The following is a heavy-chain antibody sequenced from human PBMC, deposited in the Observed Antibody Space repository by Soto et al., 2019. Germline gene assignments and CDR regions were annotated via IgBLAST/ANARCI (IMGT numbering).Heavy chain of an antibody. CDR2: INQDGSEK. Sequence: EVQLVESGGGLVQPGGSLRISCAVSGFTFSSYWMSWVRQAPGKGLEWVANINQDGSEKYYVDSVKGRFTISRDTAKDSLYLQMNSLRAEDTAIYYCARDYSNPRGRFDPWGQGTLVTVSS. J-gene: IGHJ5*02. D-gene: IGHD4-4*01. CDR1: GFTFSSYW. CDR3: ARDYSNPRGRFDP. V-gene: IGHV3-7*01.